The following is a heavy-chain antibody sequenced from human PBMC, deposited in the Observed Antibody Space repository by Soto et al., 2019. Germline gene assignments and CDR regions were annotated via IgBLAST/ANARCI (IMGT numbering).Heavy chain of an antibody. Sequence: PSATLSLTCTVSGGSISRSSYYGGWMRQPPGKGLEWIGSIYYSGSTYYNPSLKSRVTISVDKSKNQFSPKLSSVTAADTDVYYCARKYYDFWSGYYPSWFDPWGQGTLVTVS. CDR3: ARKYYDFWSGYYPSWFDP. CDR1: GGSISRSSYY. J-gene: IGHJ5*02. D-gene: IGHD3-3*01. CDR2: IYYSGST. V-gene: IGHV4-39*01.